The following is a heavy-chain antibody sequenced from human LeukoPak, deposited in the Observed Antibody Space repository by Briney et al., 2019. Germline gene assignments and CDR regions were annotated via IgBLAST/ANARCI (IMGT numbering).Heavy chain of an antibody. CDR2: IYYSGNT. J-gene: IGHJ4*02. Sequence: SETLSLTCTVSGVSISSSNSYWGWIRQPPVKGLEWIGSIYYSGNTYYNASLKSQVSISIDTSKNRFSLKLSSVTAADTAVYYCARGLRQLVRSWHYWGQGTLVTVSS. CDR3: ARGLRQLVRSWHY. V-gene: IGHV4-39*01. D-gene: IGHD6-6*01. CDR1: GVSISSSNSY.